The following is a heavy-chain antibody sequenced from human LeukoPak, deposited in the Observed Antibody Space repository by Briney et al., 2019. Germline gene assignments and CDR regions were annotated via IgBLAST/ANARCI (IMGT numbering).Heavy chain of an antibody. J-gene: IGHJ4*02. Sequence: AGGSLRLSCAASGFTFSSYAMSWVRQAPGKGLEWVSAISGSGGSTYYADSVKGRFTISRDNSKNTLYLQMNSLRAEDTAVYYCAKGDGDSSGWDYWGQGTLVTVSS. CDR1: GFTFSSYA. V-gene: IGHV3-23*01. D-gene: IGHD6-19*01. CDR3: AKGDGDSSGWDY. CDR2: ISGSGGST.